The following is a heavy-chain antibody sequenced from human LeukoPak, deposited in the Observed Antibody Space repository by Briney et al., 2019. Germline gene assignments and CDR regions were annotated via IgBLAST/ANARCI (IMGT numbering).Heavy chain of an antibody. CDR3: ARGLSGYASSLGY. D-gene: IGHD6-6*01. V-gene: IGHV3-74*01. Sequence: PGGSLRLSCAASGFTFSSYWMHWVRQAPGKGLVWVSRINSDGSSTSYADSVRGRFSISRDNAKNTLYLQMNSLRVEDTAVYYCARGLSGYASSLGYWGQGTLVTVSA. J-gene: IGHJ4*02. CDR2: INSDGSST. CDR1: GFTFSSYW.